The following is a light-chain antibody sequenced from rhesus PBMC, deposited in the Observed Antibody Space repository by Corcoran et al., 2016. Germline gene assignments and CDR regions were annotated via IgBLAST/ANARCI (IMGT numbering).Light chain of an antibody. J-gene: IGKJ2*01. V-gene: IGKV1-74*01. CDR3: QHGYGTPYS. Sequence: DIQMTQSPSSLSASVGDTVTITCRASENVNNYLNWYQQKPGKAPKLLNYKASTLQSGVPSRFSGSGSWTDYTFTISSLQPEDVATYYCQHGYGTPYSFGQGTKVEIK. CDR2: KAS. CDR1: ENVNNY.